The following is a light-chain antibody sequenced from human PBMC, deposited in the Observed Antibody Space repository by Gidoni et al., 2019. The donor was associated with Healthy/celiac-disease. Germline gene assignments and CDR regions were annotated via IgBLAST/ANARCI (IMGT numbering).Light chain of an antibody. CDR2: AAS. V-gene: IGKV1-39*01. CDR1: QSISSY. CDR3: QQSYSTPPI. J-gene: IGKJ2*01. Sequence: DIQMTQSPYSLSASVGDRVTITCRASQSISSYLNWYQQKPGKAPKLLIYAASSLQSGVPSRFSGSGSGTDFTLTISSLQPEAFATYYCQQSYSTPPIFGQGTKLEIK.